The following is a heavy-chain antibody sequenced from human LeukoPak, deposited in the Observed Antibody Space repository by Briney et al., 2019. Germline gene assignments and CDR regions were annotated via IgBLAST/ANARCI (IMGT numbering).Heavy chain of an antibody. D-gene: IGHD3-9*01. CDR2: ISGSGEDT. V-gene: IGHV3-23*01. J-gene: IGHJ4*02. Sequence: GGSLRLSCAASGFTFNTYAMNWVRQAPGKGLEWVSAISGSGEDTYYADSVKGRFTISRDNSKNTLSLQMNSLRAEDTAVYYCAKGSVNYDILTGSYFDYWGQGTLVTVSS. CDR1: GFTFNTYA. CDR3: AKGSVNYDILTGSYFDY.